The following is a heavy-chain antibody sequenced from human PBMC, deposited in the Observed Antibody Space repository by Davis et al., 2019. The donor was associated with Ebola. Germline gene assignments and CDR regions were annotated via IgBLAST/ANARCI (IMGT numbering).Heavy chain of an antibody. J-gene: IGHJ5*02. Sequence: GSLRLSCTVSGGSISSYYWSWIRQPPGKGLEWIGYIYYSGSTNYNPSLKSRVAISVDTSKNQFSLILTSLTAADTAVYYCVRHGGSHPGMDDYTFDLWGQGTLVTVSS. CDR2: IYYSGST. CDR3: VRHGGSHPGMDDYTFDL. CDR1: GGSISSYY. V-gene: IGHV4-59*08. D-gene: IGHD3-16*01.